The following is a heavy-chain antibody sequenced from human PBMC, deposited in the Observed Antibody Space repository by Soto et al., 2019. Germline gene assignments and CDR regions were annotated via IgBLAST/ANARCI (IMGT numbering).Heavy chain of an antibody. CDR3: AKDVEGGSLFRGAFDY. D-gene: IGHD1-26*01. V-gene: IGHV3-23*01. J-gene: IGHJ4*02. Sequence: PGGSLRLSCVASRFTFTSYAMSWVCQAPGKGLEWVAAISASGGATIHADSVKGRLTISRDNSKNTLYLQMNSLRAEDTAVYYCAKDVEGGSLFRGAFDYWGQGTQVTVSS. CDR2: ISASGGAT. CDR1: RFTFTSYA.